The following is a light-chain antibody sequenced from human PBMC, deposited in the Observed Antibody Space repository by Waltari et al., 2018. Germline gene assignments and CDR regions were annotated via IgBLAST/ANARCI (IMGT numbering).Light chain of an antibody. CDR1: SSNIGSTT. CDR3: AVWDDSLNGVV. J-gene: IGLJ2*01. Sequence: QSVLTQPPSASATPGQRVTISCSGSSSNIGSTTVTWYHQLPGTAPKLLIYTNNQRPSGVPDRFSGSKSGTSASLAISGLQSEDEADYYCAVWDDSLNGVVFGGGTKLTVL. CDR2: TNN. V-gene: IGLV1-44*01.